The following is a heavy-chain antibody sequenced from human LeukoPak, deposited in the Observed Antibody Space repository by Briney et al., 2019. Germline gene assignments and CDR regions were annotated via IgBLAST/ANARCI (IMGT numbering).Heavy chain of an antibody. J-gene: IGHJ5*02. CDR3: ARDVPHNWFDT. CDR2: INSDGGGA. Sequence: GGALRLSCAASGITFGNNWMHWVRQGPGKGLVWISRINSDGGGAIYADSVKGRFTVSRDNAKNTLYLQMNSLRAEDTAVYYCARDVPHNWFDTWGQGTLVTVSS. V-gene: IGHV3-74*01. CDR1: GITFGNNW.